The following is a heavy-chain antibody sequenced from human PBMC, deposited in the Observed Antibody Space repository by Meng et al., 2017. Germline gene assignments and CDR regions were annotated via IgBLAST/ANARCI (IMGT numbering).Heavy chain of an antibody. V-gene: IGHV3-33*01. CDR3: VVASGAFDI. CDR1: GFTFSSYG. CDR2: IWYDGSNK. Sequence: GESLKISCAASGFTFSSYGMHWVRQAPGKGLEWVAVIWYDGSNKYYADSVKGRFTISRDNSKNTLYLQMNSLRAEDTDVYYCVVASGAFDIWGQGTMVTVSS. J-gene: IGHJ3*02. D-gene: IGHD5-12*01.